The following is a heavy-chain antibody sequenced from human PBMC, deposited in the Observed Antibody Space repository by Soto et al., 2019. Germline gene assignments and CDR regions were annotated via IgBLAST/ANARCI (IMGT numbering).Heavy chain of an antibody. J-gene: IGHJ6*02. CDR1: GYTFTSYG. Sequence: QVQLVQSGAEVKKPGASVKVSCKASGYTFTSYGITWVRQAPGQGLEWMGWISAYNGNTNYGQKLQGRVTITKGTSTSTADMELGRLRSDDTAVDYCARNHGDPPYYGMDVWGQGTTVTVSS. CDR2: ISAYNGNT. CDR3: ARNHGDPPYYGMDV. V-gene: IGHV1-18*01. D-gene: IGHD4-17*01.